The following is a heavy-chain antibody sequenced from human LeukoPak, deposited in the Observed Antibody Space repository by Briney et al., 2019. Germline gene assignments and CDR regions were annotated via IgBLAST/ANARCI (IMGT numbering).Heavy chain of an antibody. CDR1: GFTFGTYG. V-gene: IGHV3-23*01. CDR2: ITGSSTWT. Sequence: GGSLRLSCEASGFTFGTYGMTWVRQAPGKGIEWVSGITGSSTWTYYADSVRGRFTISRDNSKNTLHLQMNNLTADDTAIYYCARELVSLGTGYFDLWGRGTLVTVSA. CDR3: ARELVSLGTGYFDL. D-gene: IGHD7-27*01. J-gene: IGHJ2*01.